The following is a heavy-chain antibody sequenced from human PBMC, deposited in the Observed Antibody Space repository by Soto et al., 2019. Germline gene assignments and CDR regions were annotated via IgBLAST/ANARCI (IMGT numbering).Heavy chain of an antibody. CDR1: GGSISSYY. V-gene: IGHV4-59*01. CDR3: ARVTAYCGGDCYSVDY. D-gene: IGHD2-21*02. CDR2: IYYSGST. J-gene: IGHJ4*02. Sequence: SETLSLTCTVSGGSISSYYWSWIRQPPGKGLEWIGYIYYSGSTNYNPSLKSRVTISVDTSKNQFSLKLSSVTAADTAVYYCARVTAYCGGDCYSVDYWGQGTLVTVSS.